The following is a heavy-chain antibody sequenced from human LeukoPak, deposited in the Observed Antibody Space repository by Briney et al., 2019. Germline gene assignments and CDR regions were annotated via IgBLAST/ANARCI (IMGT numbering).Heavy chain of an antibody. Sequence: PSQTLSLTCTVSGGSISSGSYYWSWIRQPAGKGLEWIGRIYTSGSTNYNPSLKSRVTISVDTSKNQFSLKLSSVTAADTAVYYCARWDYYDSSGYTRGYYYYYYGMDVWGQGTTVTVSS. CDR2: IYTSGST. CDR1: GGSISSGSYY. CDR3: ARWDYYDSSGYTRGYYYYYYGMDV. J-gene: IGHJ6*02. V-gene: IGHV4-61*02. D-gene: IGHD3-22*01.